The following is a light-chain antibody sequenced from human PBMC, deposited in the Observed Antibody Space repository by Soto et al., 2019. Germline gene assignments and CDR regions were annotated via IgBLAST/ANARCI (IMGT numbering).Light chain of an antibody. J-gene: IGKJ1*01. CDR3: QQYNSYSRT. V-gene: IGKV1-5*01. Sequence: DIQMTQSPSSLSASVGDRVTLTCRASQSISSWLAWYQQKPGKAPKLLIYHAYSLESGVPSRFSGSESGTEFTLTINSLQPDDFATYYCQQYNSYSRTFGQGTKVDI. CDR1: QSISSW. CDR2: HAY.